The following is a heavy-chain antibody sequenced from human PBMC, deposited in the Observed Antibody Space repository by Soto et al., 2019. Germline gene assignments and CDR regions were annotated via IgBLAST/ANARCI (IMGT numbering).Heavy chain of an antibody. J-gene: IGHJ4*02. Sequence: GGSLRLSCAASGFTFSSYGMHWVRQAPGKGLEWVAVISYDGSNKYYADSVKGRFTISRDNSKNTLYLQMNSLRAEDTAVYYCANYHHPCGPYYFDYWGQGTLVTVSS. V-gene: IGHV3-30*18. CDR2: ISYDGSNK. CDR3: ANYHHPCGPYYFDY. D-gene: IGHD2-2*01. CDR1: GFTFSSYG.